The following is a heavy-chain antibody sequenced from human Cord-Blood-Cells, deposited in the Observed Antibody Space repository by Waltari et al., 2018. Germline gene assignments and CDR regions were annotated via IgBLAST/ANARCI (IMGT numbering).Heavy chain of an antibody. D-gene: IGHD6-13*01. CDR2: INPNSGGT. Sequence: QVQLVQSGAEVKKPGASVKVSCKASGYTFTGYYMHWVRQAPGQGLEWMGWINPNSGGTNYAQKFQGRVTMTRDTSISTAYMELSRLRSDDTAVYYCARGGSSIAAAAPDAFDIWGQGTMVTVSS. CDR3: ARGGSSIAAAAPDAFDI. CDR1: GYTFTGYY. V-gene: IGHV1-2*02. J-gene: IGHJ3*02.